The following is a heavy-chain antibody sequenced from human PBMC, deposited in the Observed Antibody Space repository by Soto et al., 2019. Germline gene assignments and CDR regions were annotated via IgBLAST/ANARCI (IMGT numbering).Heavy chain of an antibody. Sequence: PETLSLTCTVSSGSISSTSYYWAWIRQPPGKGLEXXGXXYXXXXXYXXESLKSRVTIPVDTSKNQFSLKLSSVTAADTAVYYCARDTRYGVLDYWGQGTLVTVSS. CDR1: SGSISSTSYY. V-gene: IGHV4-39*07. CDR2: XYXXXXX. CDR3: ARDTRYGVLDY. D-gene: IGHD4-17*01. J-gene: IGHJ4*02.